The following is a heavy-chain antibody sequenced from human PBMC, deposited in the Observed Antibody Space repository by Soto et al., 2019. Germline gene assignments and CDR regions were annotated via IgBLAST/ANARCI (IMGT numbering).Heavy chain of an antibody. CDR2: INPNSGGT. Sequence: ASVKVSCKASGYTFTGYYMHWVRQAPGQGLEWMGWINPNSGGTNYAQKFQGWVTMTRDTSISTAYMELSRLRSDDTAVYYCARGGRYQLLQRGFWFDPWGQGTLVTVSS. J-gene: IGHJ5*02. V-gene: IGHV1-2*04. CDR1: GYTFTGYY. CDR3: ARGGRYQLLQRGFWFDP. D-gene: IGHD2-2*01.